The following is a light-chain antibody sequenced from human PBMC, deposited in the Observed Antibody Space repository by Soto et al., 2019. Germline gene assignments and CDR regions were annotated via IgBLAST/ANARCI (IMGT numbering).Light chain of an antibody. CDR2: DNN. CDR3: GSWDSNLSAGSYV. Sequence: QSALTQPPSVSAAPGQKVTISCSGTSSNIGNNYVSWYQQLPGTAPKLLIYDNNKRPSGIPDRFSGSKSGTSATLGITGLQTGDEADYYCGSWDSNLSAGSYVFGTGTKVTVL. V-gene: IGLV1-51*01. J-gene: IGLJ1*01. CDR1: SSNIGNNY.